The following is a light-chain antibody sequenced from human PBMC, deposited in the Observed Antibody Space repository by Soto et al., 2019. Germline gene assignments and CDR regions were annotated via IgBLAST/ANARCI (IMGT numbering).Light chain of an antibody. CDR2: QDS. V-gene: IGLV3-1*01. Sequence: ELIQPPSVSVSPGQTASITCSGDKLGDKYACWYQQKPGQSPVLVIYQDSKRPSRIPERFSGSRTGNTATLTISGTQATDEADYYCQAWDSSTVVFGGGTKVTVL. CDR3: QAWDSSTVV. CDR1: KLGDKY. J-gene: IGLJ2*01.